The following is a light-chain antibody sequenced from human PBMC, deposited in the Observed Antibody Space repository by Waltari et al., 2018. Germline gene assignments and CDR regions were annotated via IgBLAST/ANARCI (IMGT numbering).Light chain of an antibody. CDR2: EVN. Sequence: QSALTQPASVSGPPGQSIIIPCPGPSTDTGVNNYVSCYQHHPGKAPNLMIYEVNHRPSGISYRFSGSKSGSTASLTISGVQAEDEADYYCSSYTAGNIVIFGGGTKVTVL. V-gene: IGLV2-14*01. CDR3: SSYTAGNIVI. CDR1: STDTGVNNY. J-gene: IGLJ2*01.